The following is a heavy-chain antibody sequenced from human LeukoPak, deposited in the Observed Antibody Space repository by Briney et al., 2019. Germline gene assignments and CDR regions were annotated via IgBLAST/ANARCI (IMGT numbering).Heavy chain of an antibody. Sequence: GGSLRLSCAASGFTFSSYAMSWVRQAPGKGLEWVSRISASGGSTYYTDSVKGRFTISRDNSKNTLSLQMNSLRAEDTAVYYCAKEYYDILTGYYYRGGVGYWGQGTLVTVSS. CDR2: ISASGGST. CDR1: GFTFSSYA. J-gene: IGHJ4*02. D-gene: IGHD3-9*01. V-gene: IGHV3-23*01. CDR3: AKEYYDILTGYYYRGGVGY.